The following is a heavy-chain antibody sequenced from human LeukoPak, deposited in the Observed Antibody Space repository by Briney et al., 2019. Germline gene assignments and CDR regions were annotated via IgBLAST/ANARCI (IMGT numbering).Heavy chain of an antibody. CDR1: GYTFTGYY. J-gene: IGHJ4*02. CDR2: IDPNSGGT. CDR3: ASYRDAPEDYFDY. Sequence: GASVKVSCKASGYTFTGYYIHWVRQAPGQGLEWMGWIDPNSGGTNYAQHFQGRVTMTRDTSISTAYMEVSRLRSDDTAVYYCASYRDAPEDYFDYWGQGTLVTVSS. V-gene: IGHV1-2*02. D-gene: IGHD3-16*02.